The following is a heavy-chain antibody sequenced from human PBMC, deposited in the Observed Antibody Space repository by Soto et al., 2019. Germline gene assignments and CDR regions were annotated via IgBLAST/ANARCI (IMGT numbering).Heavy chain of an antibody. CDR2: SIRIFGTP. CDR1: GGTFSSYA. Sequence: QVQLVQSGAEVKKPGSSVKVSCKASGGTFSSYAINWVRQAPGQGLEWMGGSIRIFGTPDYAQRFQGRVTSSADESTGTAYMELSSLRSEDTAVYYCARQGSNQYYYYGMDVWGQGTTVTVSS. J-gene: IGHJ6*02. V-gene: IGHV1-69*12. D-gene: IGHD3-10*01. CDR3: ARQGSNQYYYYGMDV.